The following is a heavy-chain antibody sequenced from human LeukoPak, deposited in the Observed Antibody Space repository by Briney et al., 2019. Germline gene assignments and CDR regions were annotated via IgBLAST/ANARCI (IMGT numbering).Heavy chain of an antibody. Sequence: ASVKVSCKASGYTFTSYDINWVRQATGQGLEWMGWMNPNSANTGYAQKFQGRVTMTRNTSISTAYMELSSLRSEDTAVYYCARGGYYYDSSGYYRFDYWGQGTLVTVSS. V-gene: IGHV1-8*01. CDR3: ARGGYYYDSSGYYRFDY. CDR2: MNPNSANT. J-gene: IGHJ4*02. CDR1: GYTFTSYD. D-gene: IGHD3-22*01.